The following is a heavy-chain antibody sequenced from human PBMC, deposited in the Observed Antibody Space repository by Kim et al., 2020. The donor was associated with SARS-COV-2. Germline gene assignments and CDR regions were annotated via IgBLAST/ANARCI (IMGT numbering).Heavy chain of an antibody. D-gene: IGHD1-26*01. CDR1: GFTFSNYG. CDR3: AKAVGGSYPTYYGMDV. CDR2: IWYDGSNK. V-gene: IGHV3-33*06. Sequence: GGSLRLSCAASGFTFSNYGMHWVRQAPGKGLEWVAVIWYDGSNKYYEDSVKGRFTISRDNSKNTMYLQMNNLRAEDTAVYYCAKAVGGSYPTYYGMDVWGQGTTVTVSS. J-gene: IGHJ6*02.